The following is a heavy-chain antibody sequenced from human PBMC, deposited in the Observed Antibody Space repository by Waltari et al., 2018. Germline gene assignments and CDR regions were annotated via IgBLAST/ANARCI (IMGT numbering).Heavy chain of an antibody. V-gene: IGHV4-34*01. CDR1: GGSFSGYY. CDR3: ARLGVAAAVENGFDI. Sequence: QVQLQQWGAGLLKPSETLSLTCAVYGGSFSGYYWSWIRQPPGKGLEWIGEIKPSGYTHYNPSLKSRVSISVDTSKDQFSLKLTSVTAADTAVYFCARLGVAAAVENGFDIWGQGTMVTVSS. J-gene: IGHJ3*02. D-gene: IGHD6-13*01. CDR2: IKPSGYT.